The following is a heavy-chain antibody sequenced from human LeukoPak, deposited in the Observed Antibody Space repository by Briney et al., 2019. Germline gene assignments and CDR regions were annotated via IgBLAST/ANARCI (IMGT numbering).Heavy chain of an antibody. V-gene: IGHV3-30*04. Sequence: PGGSLRLSCAASGFTFSSYAMHCVRQAPGKGLEWVAVISYDGSNKYYADSVKGRFTISRDNSKNTLYLQMNSLRAEDTAVYYCARPDSSSWPHYFDYWGQGTLVTVSS. CDR2: ISYDGSNK. D-gene: IGHD6-13*01. CDR1: GFTFSSYA. J-gene: IGHJ4*02. CDR3: ARPDSSSWPHYFDY.